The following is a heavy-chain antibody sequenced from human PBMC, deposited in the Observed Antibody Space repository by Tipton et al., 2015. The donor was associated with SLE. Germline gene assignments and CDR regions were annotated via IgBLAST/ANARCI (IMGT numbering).Heavy chain of an antibody. CDR3: VKDKGFGPTVMTFWYFDL. CDR1: GFTFDDYA. CDR2: ISWNSGSI. J-gene: IGHJ2*01. D-gene: IGHD4-17*01. V-gene: IGHV3-9*01. Sequence: SLRLSCAASGFTFDDYAMHWVRQAPGKGLEWVSGISWNSGSIGYVDSVKGRFTISRDNAKNSLYLQMNSLRAEDTALYYCVKDKGFGPTVMTFWYFDLWGRGTLVTVSS.